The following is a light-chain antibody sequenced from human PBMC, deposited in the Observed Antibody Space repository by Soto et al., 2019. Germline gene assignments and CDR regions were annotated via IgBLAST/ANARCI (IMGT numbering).Light chain of an antibody. CDR1: QSVSSSY. Sequence: ESVLTQSPVTLSLSPGERATLSCRASQSVSSSYLAWYQQKPGQAPRLLIYSVSSRATGIPDRFSGSGSGTDFTLTISRLEPEDFAVYYCQQYGSSPRITFGQGTRLEI. J-gene: IGKJ5*01. CDR3: QQYGSSPRIT. CDR2: SVS. V-gene: IGKV3-20*01.